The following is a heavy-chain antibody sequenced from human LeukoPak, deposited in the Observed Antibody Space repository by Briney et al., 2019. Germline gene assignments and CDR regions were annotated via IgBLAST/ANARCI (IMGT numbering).Heavy chain of an antibody. V-gene: IGHV3-23*01. CDR2: TVSRGTT. J-gene: IGHJ5*02. CDR3: AKCSTSAYTTGWCNWIDP. Sequence: GGSLRLSCVASGFTFTSDAMNWVRQAPGKGLEWVSSTVSRGTTQYADSVKGRFTVSRDTSKNALYLQMNSLRADDTAVYYCAKCSTSAYTTGWCNWIDPWGQGTLVTVSS. D-gene: IGHD6-19*01. CDR1: GFTFTSDA.